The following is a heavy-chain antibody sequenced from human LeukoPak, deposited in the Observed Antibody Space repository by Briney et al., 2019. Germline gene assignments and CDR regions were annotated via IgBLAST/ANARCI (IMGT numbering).Heavy chain of an antibody. V-gene: IGHV5-51*01. J-gene: IGHJ1*01. CDR3: ARLQYCSGGSCYYFYR. D-gene: IGHD2-15*01. CDR1: GYSFTSYW. Sequence: GESLKISRKGSGYSFTSYWIGWVRQMPGKGLEWMGIIYPGDSDTRYSPSFQGQVTISADKSISSAYLQWSSLKASDTAMYYCARLQYCSGGSCYYFYRWGQGTLVTVSS. CDR2: IYPGDSDT.